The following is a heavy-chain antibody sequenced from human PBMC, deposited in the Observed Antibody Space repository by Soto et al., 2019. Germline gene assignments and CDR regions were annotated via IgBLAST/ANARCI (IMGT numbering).Heavy chain of an antibody. CDR1: GESISSSSYY. V-gene: IGHV4-39*03. CDR2: IYYSGRT. D-gene: IGHD6-13*01. Sequence: SETLSLTCIVSGESISSSSYYWGWIRQPPGKGLEWIGSIYYSGRTYYNPSFKSRVTISIDTSKNQFSLKLSSVTATDTALYYCWTRPRTAADDSFDHWGQGTLVTVSS. CDR3: WTRPRTAADDSFDH. J-gene: IGHJ4*02.